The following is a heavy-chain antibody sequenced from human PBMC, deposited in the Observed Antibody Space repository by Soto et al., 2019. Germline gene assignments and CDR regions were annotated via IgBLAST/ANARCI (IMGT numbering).Heavy chain of an antibody. V-gene: IGHV3-30*18. CDR1: GFTFSSYG. D-gene: IGHD3-10*01. CDR2: ISYDGSNK. Sequence: GGSLRLSCAASGFTFSSYGMHWVRQAPGKGLEWVAVISYDGSNKYYADSVKGRFTISRDNSKNTLYLQMNSLRAEDTAVYYCAKEGPDYYGSGSYNYGMDVWGQGTTVTVSS. J-gene: IGHJ6*02. CDR3: AKEGPDYYGSGSYNYGMDV.